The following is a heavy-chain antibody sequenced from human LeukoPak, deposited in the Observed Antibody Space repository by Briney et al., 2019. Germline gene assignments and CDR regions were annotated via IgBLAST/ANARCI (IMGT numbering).Heavy chain of an antibody. CDR2: IYYSGTT. D-gene: IGHD3-16*01. J-gene: IGHJ4*02. CDR1: GGSISSYY. Sequence: SETLSLTCTVSGGSISSYYWSWIRQPPGKGLEWIGYIYYSGTTNYNPSLKSRVTISVDTSKNQFSLKLSSVTAADTAIYYCASSFSYGTFDYWGQGTLVTASS. CDR3: ASSFSYGTFDY. V-gene: IGHV4-59*01.